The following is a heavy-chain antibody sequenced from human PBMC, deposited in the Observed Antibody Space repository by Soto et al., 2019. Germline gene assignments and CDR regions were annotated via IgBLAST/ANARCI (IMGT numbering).Heavy chain of an antibody. V-gene: IGHV3-30*18. CDR2: ISYDGSNK. J-gene: IGHJ6*02. Sequence: QVQLVESGGGVVQPGRSLRISCAASGFTFSSYGMHWVRQAPGKGLEWVALISYDGSNKYYVDSVKGRFTISRDNSKNTLFLQMNSLRAGDTAVYYCAKDRLRGGFLTTATTNGMDVWGQGTTVTVSS. D-gene: IGHD1-26*01. CDR3: AKDRLRGGFLTTATTNGMDV. CDR1: GFTFSSYG.